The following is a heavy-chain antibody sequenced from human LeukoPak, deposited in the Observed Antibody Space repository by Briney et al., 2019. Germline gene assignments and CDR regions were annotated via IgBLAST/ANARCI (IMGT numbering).Heavy chain of an antibody. J-gene: IGHJ4*02. CDR2: IYYSGST. Sequence: SETLSLTCTVSGGSISSYYWSWIRQPPGKGPEWIGYIYYSGSTNYNPSLKSRVTISVDTSKNQFSLKLSSVTAADTAVYYCARQGDYDILTGYYSYWGQGTLVTVSS. CDR1: GGSISSYY. CDR3: ARQGDYDILTGYYSY. V-gene: IGHV4-59*08. D-gene: IGHD3-9*01.